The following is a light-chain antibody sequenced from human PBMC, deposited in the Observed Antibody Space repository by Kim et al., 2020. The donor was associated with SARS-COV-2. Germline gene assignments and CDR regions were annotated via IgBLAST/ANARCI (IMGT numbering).Light chain of an antibody. J-gene: IGLJ1*01. CDR3: SSWTNSITYV. Sequence: GQSITISCTGTSNDVGAYNYVSWYQQHPGKAPRLLIYDVSNRPSGVSYRFSGSKSGNTASLTLSGLQPEDEADYYCSSWTNSITYVFGPGTKVTVL. CDR2: DVS. CDR1: SNDVGAYNY. V-gene: IGLV2-14*03.